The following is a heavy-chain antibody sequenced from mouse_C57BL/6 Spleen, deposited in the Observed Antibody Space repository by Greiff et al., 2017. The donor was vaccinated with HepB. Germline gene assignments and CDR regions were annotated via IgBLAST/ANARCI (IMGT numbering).Heavy chain of an antibody. CDR2: ISNGGGST. D-gene: IGHD4-1*01. CDR1: GFTFSDYY. Sequence: EVMLVESGGGLVQPGGSLKLSCAASGFTFSDYYMYWVRQTPEKRLEWVAYISNGGGSTYYPDTVKGRFTISRDNAKNPLYLQVSRLKSEDTAMYYGARPWDASWFAYWGQGTLVTVSA. CDR3: ARPWDASWFAY. J-gene: IGHJ3*01. V-gene: IGHV5-12*01.